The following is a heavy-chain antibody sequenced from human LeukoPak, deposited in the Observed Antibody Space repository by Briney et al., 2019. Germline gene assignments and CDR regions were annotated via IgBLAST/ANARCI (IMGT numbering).Heavy chain of an antibody. J-gene: IGHJ4*02. Sequence: GGSLRLSCAASGFTFSSYVMSWGRQAPGKGLEWVSGISSRGITTDYADSVKGRFTISRDNSKNTLYLQMNSLRADDTAVYYCAKGSFWGQGILVTVSS. V-gene: IGHV3-23*01. CDR1: GFTFSSYV. CDR3: AKGSF. CDR2: ISSRGITT.